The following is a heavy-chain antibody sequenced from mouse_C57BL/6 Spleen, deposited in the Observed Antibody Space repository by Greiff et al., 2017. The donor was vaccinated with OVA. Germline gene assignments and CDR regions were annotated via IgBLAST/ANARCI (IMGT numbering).Heavy chain of an antibody. Sequence: EVQLQQSGPELVKPGASVKISCKASGYTFTDYYMNWVKQSHGKSLEWIGDINPNNGGTSYNQKFKGKATLTVDKSSSTAYMELRSLTSEDSAVYYCAHLPLLLRQYYFDYWGQGTTLTVSS. D-gene: IGHD1-1*01. CDR1: GYTFTDYY. V-gene: IGHV1-26*01. CDR3: AHLPLLLRQYYFDY. CDR2: INPNNGGT. J-gene: IGHJ2*01.